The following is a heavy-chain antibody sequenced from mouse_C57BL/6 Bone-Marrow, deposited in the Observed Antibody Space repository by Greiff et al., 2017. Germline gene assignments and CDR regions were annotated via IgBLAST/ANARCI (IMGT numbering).Heavy chain of an antibody. V-gene: IGHV2-2*01. D-gene: IGHD1-1*02. CDR3: ATSYGYWYFDV. CDR2: IWSGGST. Sequence: QVQLQQSGPGLVQPSQSLSITCTVSGFSLTSYGVHWVRQSPGKGLEWLGVIWSGGSTDYTAAFISRLSISKDNSKSQVFFKMNSLQADDTAIYYCATSYGYWYFDVWGTGTTVTVSS. CDR1: GFSLTSYG. J-gene: IGHJ1*03.